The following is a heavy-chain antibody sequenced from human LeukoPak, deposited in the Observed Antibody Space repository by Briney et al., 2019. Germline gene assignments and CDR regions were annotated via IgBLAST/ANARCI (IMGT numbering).Heavy chain of an antibody. Sequence: GGSLRLSCAASGFTFSSYAMICVRQAPGKGLDWVSSISDNGDDTYYADSVKGRFTISRDKSTNTLYLQMNSLRADDTAVYYRAKGYYGNYVAVDYWGQGTLVTVSS. CDR3: AKGYYGNYVAVDY. D-gene: IGHD4-11*01. CDR1: GFTFSSYA. CDR2: ISDNGDDT. V-gene: IGHV3-23*01. J-gene: IGHJ4*02.